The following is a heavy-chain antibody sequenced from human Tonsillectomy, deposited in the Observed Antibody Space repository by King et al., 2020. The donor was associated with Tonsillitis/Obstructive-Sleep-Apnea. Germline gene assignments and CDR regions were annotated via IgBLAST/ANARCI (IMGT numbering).Heavy chain of an antibody. CDR1: GYTFTDYA. V-gene: IGHV1-3*01. J-gene: IGHJ4*02. CDR2: INPGSGNT. Sequence: QLVQSGAEMKKPGASVKVSCTASGYTFTDYALYWIRQAPGHSLEWMGWINPGSGNTKYSQKFQGRLSITRDTSANRAYMELSGLRSEDTAVYFCGRDRQGVAYWGQGTLDPVPP. CDR3: GRDRQGVAY.